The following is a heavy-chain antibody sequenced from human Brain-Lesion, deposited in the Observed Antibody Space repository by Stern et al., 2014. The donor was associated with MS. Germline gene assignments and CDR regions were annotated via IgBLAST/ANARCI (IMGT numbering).Heavy chain of an antibody. V-gene: IGHV4-61*02. J-gene: IGHJ6*02. Sequence: QVQLVESGPGLVKPSQTLSLSCTVSGGSISSGGYYWSWIRQPAGKGLEWIGRIFNSGSTRYNPSLKSRVPLSIDTSKNQFSLRLTSMTAADTAVYYCARGRVVPGFQYYATDVWGQGTTVIVSS. CDR3: ARGRVVPGFQYYATDV. CDR2: IFNSGST. D-gene: IGHD2-2*01. CDR1: GGSISSGGYY.